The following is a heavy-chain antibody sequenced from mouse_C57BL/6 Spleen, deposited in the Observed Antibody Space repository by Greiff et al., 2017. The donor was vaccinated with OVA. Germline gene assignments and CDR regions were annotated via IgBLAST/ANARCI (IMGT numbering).Heavy chain of an antibody. D-gene: IGHD2-4*01. V-gene: IGHV5-4*01. CDR1: GFTFSSYA. Sequence: DVKLVESGGGLVKPGGSLKLSCAASGFTFSSYAMSWVRQTPEKRLEWVATISDGGSYTYYPDNVKGRFTISRDNAKNNLYLQMSHLKSEDTAMYYCAREDDYDYAMDYWGQGTSVTVSS. J-gene: IGHJ4*01. CDR2: ISDGGSYT. CDR3: AREDDYDYAMDY.